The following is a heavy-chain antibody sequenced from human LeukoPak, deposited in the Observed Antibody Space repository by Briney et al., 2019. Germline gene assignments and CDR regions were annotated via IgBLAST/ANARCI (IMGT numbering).Heavy chain of an antibody. J-gene: IGHJ3*02. D-gene: IGHD6-19*01. Sequence: ASVNVSCKASVGTFSSYAISWVRQAPGQGLEWMGRIIPILGIANYAQKFQGRVTITADKSTSTAYMELSSLRSEDTAVYYCARDLESSGWYWGHAFDIWGQGTMVTVSS. V-gene: IGHV1-69*04. CDR2: IIPILGIA. CDR3: ARDLESSGWYWGHAFDI. CDR1: VGTFSSYA.